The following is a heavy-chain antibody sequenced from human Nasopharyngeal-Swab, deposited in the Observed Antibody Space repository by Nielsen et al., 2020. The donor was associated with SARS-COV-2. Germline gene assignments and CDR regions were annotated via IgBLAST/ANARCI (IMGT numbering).Heavy chain of an antibody. V-gene: IGHV4-4*02. J-gene: IGHJ6*02. CDR2: IYHSGST. D-gene: IGHD6-13*01. CDR1: GGSISSSNW. CDR3: ARESRGVAAAIGNYYYGMDV. Sequence: SETLSLTCAVSGGSISSSNWWSWVRQPPRKGLEWIGEIYHSGSTNYNPSLKSRVTISVDKSKNQFSLKLSSVTAADTAVYYCARESRGVAAAIGNYYYGMDVWGQGTTVTVSS.